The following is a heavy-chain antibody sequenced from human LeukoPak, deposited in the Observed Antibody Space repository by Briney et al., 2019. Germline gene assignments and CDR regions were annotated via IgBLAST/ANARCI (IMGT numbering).Heavy chain of an antibody. CDR2: ISAYNGNT. V-gene: IGHV1-18*01. J-gene: IGHJ4*02. CDR3: ARDVGRSYDLDY. Sequence: ASVKVACKASGYTFTSYGISWVRQAPGQGLEWMGWISAYNGNTDYAQSLQGRVTMTIDTSTSTVYMELRSLRSDDTAVYYCARDVGRSYDLDYWGQGTLVTVSS. CDR1: GYTFTSYG. D-gene: IGHD3-16*01.